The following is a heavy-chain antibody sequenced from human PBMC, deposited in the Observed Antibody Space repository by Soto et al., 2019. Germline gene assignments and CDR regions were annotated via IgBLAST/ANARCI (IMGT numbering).Heavy chain of an antibody. D-gene: IGHD1-1*01. CDR2: IWYDGSNK. V-gene: IGHV3-33*01. J-gene: IGHJ6*02. Sequence: GGSLRLSCAASGFTFSSYGMHWVRQAPGKGLEWVAVIWYDGSNKYYADSVKGRFTISRDNSKNTLYLQMNSLRAEATAVYYWARDITGSWNDDYYYGMDVWGQGTTVTVSS. CDR1: GFTFSSYG. CDR3: ARDITGSWNDDYYYGMDV.